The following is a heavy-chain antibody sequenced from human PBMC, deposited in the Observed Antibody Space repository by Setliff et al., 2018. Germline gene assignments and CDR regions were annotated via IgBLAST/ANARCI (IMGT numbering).Heavy chain of an antibody. V-gene: IGHV3-74*01. D-gene: IGHD3-10*01. J-gene: IGHJ3*02. CDR3: TRGVLWSKDAFDI. CDR1: GYSFTSYW. Sequence: GESLKISCKGSGYSFTSYWIGWVRQMPGKGLEWVSRINSDGSSTSYADSVKGRFTISRDNAKNTLYLQMNSLRAEDTAVYYCTRGVLWSKDAFDIWGQGTMVTVSS. CDR2: INSDGSST.